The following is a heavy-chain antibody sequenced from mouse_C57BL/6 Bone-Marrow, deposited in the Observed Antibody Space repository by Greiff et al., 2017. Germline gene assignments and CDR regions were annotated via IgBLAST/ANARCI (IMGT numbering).Heavy chain of an antibody. V-gene: IGHV1-61*01. CDR2: IYPSDSET. Sequence: VQLQQPGAELVRPGSSVKLSCKASGYTFTSYWMDWVKQRPGQGLEWIGNIYPSDSETHYNQKFKDKATLTVDKSSSTAYMQLSSLTSEDSAVYYGARTHYGNYVGFAYWGQGTLVTVSA. J-gene: IGHJ3*01. D-gene: IGHD2-1*01. CDR1: GYTFTSYW. CDR3: ARTHYGNYVGFAY.